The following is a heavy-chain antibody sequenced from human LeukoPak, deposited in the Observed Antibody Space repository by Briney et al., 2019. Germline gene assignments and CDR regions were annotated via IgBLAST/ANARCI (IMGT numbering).Heavy chain of an antibody. J-gene: IGHJ4*02. CDR3: ARDVVRGVMGPAGY. D-gene: IGHD3-10*01. CDR1: GYTFTSYY. Sequence: ASVKVSCKASGYTFTSYYIHWVRQAPGQGLEWLGVINSGGGSTSYAQKFQGRVTMARDTSTSTVSMELSSLRSDDTAVYYCARDVVRGVMGPAGYWGQGTLVTVSS. CDR2: INSGGGST. V-gene: IGHV1-46*01.